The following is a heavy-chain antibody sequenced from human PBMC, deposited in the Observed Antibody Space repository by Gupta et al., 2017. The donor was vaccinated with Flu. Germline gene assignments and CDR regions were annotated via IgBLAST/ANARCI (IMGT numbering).Heavy chain of an antibody. CDR1: GFTCSSYA. CDR2: ISSNGGTT. V-gene: IGHV3-23*01. J-gene: IGHJ5*02. D-gene: IGHD1-26*01. Sequence: EVQLLESGGGLEQPGGSLRLSCAASGFTCSSYAMSWVRQAPGKGLEWVSTISSNGGTTYYADSVKGRFTISRDNSKNTLYLQMNRLRAEDTAVYYCAKGTTASTGGWFDPWGQGTLVTVSS. CDR3: AKGTTASTGGWFDP.